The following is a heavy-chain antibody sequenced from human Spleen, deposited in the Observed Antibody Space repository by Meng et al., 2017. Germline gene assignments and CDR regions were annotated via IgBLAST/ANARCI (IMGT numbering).Heavy chain of an antibody. CDR1: GFTFDDYT. J-gene: IGHJ4*02. Sequence: GESLKISCAASGFTFDDYTMHWVRQAPGKGLEWVSLISWDGGSTYYADSVKGRFTISRDNSKNSLYLQMNSLRTEDTALYYCAKDGGGNYGDYYFDYWGQGTLVTVSS. D-gene: IGHD4-17*01. V-gene: IGHV3-43*01. CDR3: AKDGGGNYGDYYFDY. CDR2: ISWDGGST.